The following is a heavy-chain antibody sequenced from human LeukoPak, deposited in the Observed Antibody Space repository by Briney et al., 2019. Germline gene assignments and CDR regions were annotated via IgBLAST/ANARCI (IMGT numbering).Heavy chain of an antibody. V-gene: IGHV3-74*01. CDR1: GFTFSSYW. CDR2: INSNGSDT. Sequence: PGGSLRLSCAASGFTFSSYWMHWVRQAPGKGLVWVSRINSNGSDTIYADSVKGRFTISRDNAKNTLYLQMNGLRAEDTAVYYCARPPYGSGTIDYWGQGTLVTVSS. J-gene: IGHJ4*02. D-gene: IGHD3-10*01. CDR3: ARPPYGSGTIDY.